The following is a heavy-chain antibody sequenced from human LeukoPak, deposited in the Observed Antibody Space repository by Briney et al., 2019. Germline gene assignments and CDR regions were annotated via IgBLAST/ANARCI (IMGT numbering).Heavy chain of an antibody. J-gene: IGHJ5*02. CDR1: GFTLSNYW. V-gene: IGHV3-74*01. CDR2: INNDGSTT. Sequence: GGSLRLSCATSGFTLSNYWMHWVRETPGKGLEWLSRINNDGSTTNYADPVKGRFTISRDNVKNTLYLQMNSLRVEDSAVYYCARDWWFDPWGQGTLVTVSS. CDR3: ARDWWFDP.